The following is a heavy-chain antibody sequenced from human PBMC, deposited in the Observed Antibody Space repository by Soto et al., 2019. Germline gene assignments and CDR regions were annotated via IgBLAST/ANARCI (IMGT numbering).Heavy chain of an antibody. D-gene: IGHD6-19*01. J-gene: IGHJ4*02. CDR1: GGCITRYS. CDR3: ARSSSGWYDFDY. CDR2: IYYSGST. V-gene: IGHV4-59*01. Sequence: PLVTLSLTRPVCGGCITRYSPSWLRQPPGKGLEWIGYIYYSGSTNYNPSLKSRVTISVDTSKNQFSLKLSSVTAADTAVYYCARSSSGWYDFDYWGQGTLVTVSS.